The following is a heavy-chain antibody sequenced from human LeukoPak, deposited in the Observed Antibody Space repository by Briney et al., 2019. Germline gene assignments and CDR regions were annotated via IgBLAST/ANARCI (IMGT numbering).Heavy chain of an antibody. V-gene: IGHV1-2*06. CDR2: INPNSGGT. CDR3: ARGGSPRSDFWSGYSYYYYYMDV. D-gene: IGHD3-3*01. Sequence: ASVKVSCKASGYTFTGYYMHWVRQAPGQGLEWMGRINPNSGGTNYAQKFQGRVTMTRDTSISTAYMELSRLRSDDTAVYYCARGGSPRSDFWSGYSYYYYYMDVWGKGTTVTVSS. CDR1: GYTFTGYY. J-gene: IGHJ6*03.